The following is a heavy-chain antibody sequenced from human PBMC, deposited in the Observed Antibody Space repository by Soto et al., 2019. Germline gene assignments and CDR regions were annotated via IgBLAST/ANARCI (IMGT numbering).Heavy chain of an antibody. CDR1: GYTFSDYA. CDR2: ISASTRNT. D-gene: IGHD2-15*01. CDR3: VRCYCSVGSCYACWHFDL. J-gene: IGHJ2*01. Sequence: QVQLVQSGGEVKKPGASVKVSCQASGYTFSDYAISWVRQAPGQGLKWMGWISASTRNTDQAQNFQGRVIMTLDTSTNTAYMELRSLRSDDTAVYYCVRCYCSVGSCYACWHFDLWGRRTLVTVSS. V-gene: IGHV1-18*01.